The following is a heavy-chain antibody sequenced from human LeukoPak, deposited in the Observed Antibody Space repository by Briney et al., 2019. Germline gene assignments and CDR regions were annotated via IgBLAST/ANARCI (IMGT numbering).Heavy chain of an antibody. D-gene: IGHD1-7*01. Sequence: PGGSLRLSCAASAFTFSNAWMSWVRQAPGKGLEWVGRIKSKTDGETTDYAALVKGRFTISRDDSISTLYLQMSSLKTEDTALYYCTTDPQTRTSVYFADWGQGPLVTVSS. V-gene: IGHV3-15*01. J-gene: IGHJ4*02. CDR1: AFTFSNAW. CDR2: IKSKTDGETT. CDR3: TTDPQTRTSVYFAD.